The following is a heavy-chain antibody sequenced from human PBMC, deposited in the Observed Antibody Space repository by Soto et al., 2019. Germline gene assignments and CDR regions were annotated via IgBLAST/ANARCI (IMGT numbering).Heavy chain of an antibody. V-gene: IGHV3-33*01. D-gene: IGHD3-10*01. CDR1: GFTCSSYG. J-gene: IGHJ6*02. CDR3: ARELWFGELFLDYYYYGMDV. CDR2: IWYDGSNK. Sequence: QVQLVESGGGVVQPGRSLRLSCAASGFTCSSYGMHWVRQAPGKGLEWVAVIWYDGSNKYYADSVKGRFTISRDNSKNTLYLQMNSLRAEDTAVYYCARELWFGELFLDYYYYGMDVWGQGTTVTVSS.